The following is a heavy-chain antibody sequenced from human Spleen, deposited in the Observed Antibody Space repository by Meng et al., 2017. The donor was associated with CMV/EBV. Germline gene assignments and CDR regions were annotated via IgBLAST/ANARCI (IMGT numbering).Heavy chain of an antibody. Sequence: GESLKISCAASGFTFSRHAMHWVRQAPGKGLEWMAIISYDGSKEYYADSLKGRFTISRDNSKNTLYLQMNSLRAEDTGVYYCARMGSTGFCDYWGQGTLVTVSS. CDR2: ISYDGSKE. D-gene: IGHD3-10*01. V-gene: IGHV3-30*04. CDR3: ARMGSTGFCDY. J-gene: IGHJ4*02. CDR1: GFTFSRHA.